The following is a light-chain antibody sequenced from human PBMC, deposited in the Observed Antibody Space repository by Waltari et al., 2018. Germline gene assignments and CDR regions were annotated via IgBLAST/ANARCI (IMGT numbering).Light chain of an antibody. CDR2: DAS. CDR1: QSVANRF. V-gene: IGKV3-20*01. CDR3: HQSGGSQRT. J-gene: IGKJ4*01. Sequence: NVLSQSPGTLSLSPVEGATLPCRASQSVANRFLAWYQQKPGQAPRRLIHDASIRATGVPDRFSGSGSGTDFTLTISRLEPEDFAVYYCHQSGGSQRTFGGGTKLEIK.